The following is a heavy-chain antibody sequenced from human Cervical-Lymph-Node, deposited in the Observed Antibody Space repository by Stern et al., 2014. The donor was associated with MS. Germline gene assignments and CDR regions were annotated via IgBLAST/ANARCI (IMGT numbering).Heavy chain of an antibody. CDR2: IYWDDDK. CDR3: VHAHVGLDP. Sequence: QVTLKESGPTLVKPTETLTLTCTFSGFSLSTFGEGVGWVRQPPGKALEWLALIYWDDDKRYNPSLKSRLTITKDTSKNQVVFTVTNVVPVDTATYYCVHAHVGLDPWGQGIRVTVSS. J-gene: IGHJ5*02. D-gene: IGHD3-16*01. CDR1: GFSLSTFGEG. V-gene: IGHV2-5*02.